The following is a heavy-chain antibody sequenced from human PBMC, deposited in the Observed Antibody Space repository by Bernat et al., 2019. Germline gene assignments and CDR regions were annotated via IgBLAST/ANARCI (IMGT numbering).Heavy chain of an antibody. CDR3: ARAPGIYSSGWYYFDY. Sequence: QVQLQESGPGLVKPSETLSLTCTVSGGSISSYYWSWIRQPPGNGLEWIGYIYYSGSTNYNPSLKSRVTISVDTSKNQFSLKLSSVTAADTAVYYCARAPGIYSSGWYYFDYWGQGTLVTVSS. J-gene: IGHJ4*02. CDR1: GGSISSYY. D-gene: IGHD6-19*01. V-gene: IGHV4-59*01. CDR2: IYYSGST.